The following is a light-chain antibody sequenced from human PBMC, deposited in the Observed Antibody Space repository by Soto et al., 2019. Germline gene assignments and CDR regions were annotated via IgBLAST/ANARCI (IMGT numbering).Light chain of an antibody. CDR3: QTWDTGARVV. J-gene: IGLJ2*01. Sequence: QPVLTQSPSASASLGASVKLTCTLSSGHSRYAIAWHQQQPEKGPRYLMKLSSDGSHSKGDGIPDRFSGSSSGAERYLTISSLHSEDEADYYCQTWDTGARVVFGGGTKVTVL. CDR1: SGHSRYA. CDR2: LSSDGSH. V-gene: IGLV4-69*01.